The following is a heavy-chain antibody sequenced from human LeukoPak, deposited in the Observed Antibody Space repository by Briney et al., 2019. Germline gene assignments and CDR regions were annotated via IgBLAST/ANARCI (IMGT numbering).Heavy chain of an antibody. Sequence: ASVKVSCKASGYTFTGYYMHWVRQAPGQGLEWMGWINPNSGGTNYAQKFQGRVTMTRDTSISTAYMELSRLRSEDTAVYYCARDYDTLRSYGMDVWGQGTTVTVSS. CDR1: GYTFTGYY. J-gene: IGHJ6*02. V-gene: IGHV1-2*02. D-gene: IGHD3-9*01. CDR3: ARDYDTLRSYGMDV. CDR2: INPNSGGT.